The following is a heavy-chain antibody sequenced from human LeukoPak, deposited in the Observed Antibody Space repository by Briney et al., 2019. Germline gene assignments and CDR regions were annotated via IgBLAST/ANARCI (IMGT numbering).Heavy chain of an antibody. CDR3: AKEGVGRYCSGGSCFETNWFDP. CDR1: GFTFSSYA. Sequence: GGSLRLSCAASGFTFSSYAMSSVRQAPGKGLEWVSAISGSGRSTYYADSVKGRFTTSRDNSKNTLYLQMTSLRAEDTAVYYCAKEGVGRYCSGGSCFETNWFDPWGQGTLVTVSS. CDR2: ISGSGRST. V-gene: IGHV3-23*01. J-gene: IGHJ5*02. D-gene: IGHD2-15*01.